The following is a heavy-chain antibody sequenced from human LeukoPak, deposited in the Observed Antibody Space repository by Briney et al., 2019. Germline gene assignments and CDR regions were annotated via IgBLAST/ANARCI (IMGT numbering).Heavy chain of an antibody. D-gene: IGHD4-17*01. CDR2: IKCDGSEK. V-gene: IGHV3-52*01. Sequence: PGGSLRLSCAASGFTFSSSWMHWVCQAPEKGLGWVADIKCDGSEKYYVDSVTGRLTISRDNAKNSLYLQVNSLRAEDMTVYYCVRAIMTTAINWFDPWGQGTLVTVSS. J-gene: IGHJ5*02. CDR3: VRAIMTTAINWFDP. CDR1: GFTFSSSW.